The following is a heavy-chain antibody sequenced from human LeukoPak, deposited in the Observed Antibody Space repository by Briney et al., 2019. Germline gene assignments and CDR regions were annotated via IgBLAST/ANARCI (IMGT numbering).Heavy chain of an antibody. CDR3: ASQYCSSTSCYFGGGWFDP. Sequence: GSLRLSCAASGFTFSSYWMSWVRQAPGKGLEWIGEINHSGSTNYNPSLKSRVTISVDTSKNQFSLKLSSVTAADTAVYYCASQYCSSTSCYFGGGWFDPWGQGTLVTVSS. CDR1: GFTFSSYW. D-gene: IGHD2-2*01. CDR2: INHSGST. V-gene: IGHV4-34*01. J-gene: IGHJ5*02.